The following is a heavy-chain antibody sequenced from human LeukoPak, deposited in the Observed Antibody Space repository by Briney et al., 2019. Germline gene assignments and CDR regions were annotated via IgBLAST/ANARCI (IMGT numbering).Heavy chain of an antibody. CDR3: AHRLGRGDSLYWYFDL. D-gene: IGHD2-21*02. CDR1: GFSLSTSGVG. V-gene: IGHV2-5*01. J-gene: IGHJ2*01. CDR2: IYWNDDK. Sequence: SGPTLVKPTQTLTLTCTFSGFSLSTSGVGVGWIRQPPGKALEWLALIYWNDDKRYSPSLKSRLTITKDTSKNQVVLTMTNMDPVDTATYYCAHRLGRGDSLYWYFDLWGRGTLVTVSS.